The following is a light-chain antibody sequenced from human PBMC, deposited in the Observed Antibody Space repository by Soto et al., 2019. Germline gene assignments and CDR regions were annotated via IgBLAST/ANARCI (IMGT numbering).Light chain of an antibody. Sequence: EIVLTQSPGTLSLSPGERATLSCRASQSVSGSYLAWYQQKPGQAPRLHIYGASSRATGIPDRFSGSGSGTDFTLTISRLEPEDFAVYYCQQYGSSPLTFGRGTKVEIK. CDR2: GAS. CDR1: QSVSGSY. J-gene: IGKJ4*01. V-gene: IGKV3-20*01. CDR3: QQYGSSPLT.